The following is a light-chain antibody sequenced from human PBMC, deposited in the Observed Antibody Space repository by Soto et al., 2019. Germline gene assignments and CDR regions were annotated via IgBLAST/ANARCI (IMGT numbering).Light chain of an antibody. V-gene: IGKV1-9*01. CDR1: QGISSY. CDR2: AAS. Sequence: DIQLTQSPSFLSASIGDRVTITCRASQGISSYLAWYQQKPGKAPKLMIYAASTLQSGFPSRFTGSGSETEFTLTFSCRQPEVFATYYCQQLNSYPLSFGGGTNVDIK. J-gene: IGKJ4*02. CDR3: QQLNSYPLS.